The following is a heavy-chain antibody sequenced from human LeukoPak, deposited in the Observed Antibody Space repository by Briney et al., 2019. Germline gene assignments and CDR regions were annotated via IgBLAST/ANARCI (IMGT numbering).Heavy chain of an antibody. CDR1: GFTFSSDA. V-gene: IGHV3-23*01. CDR3: AKAGRGYCSSTSCYTNWFDP. J-gene: IGHJ5*02. Sequence: GGSLRLSCAASGFTFSSDAMSWVRQAPGKGLEWVSAISGSGGSTYYADSVKGRFTISRDNSKNTLYLQMNSLRAEDTAVYYCAKAGRGYCSSTSCYTNWFDPWGQGTLVTVSS. D-gene: IGHD2-2*02. CDR2: ISGSGGST.